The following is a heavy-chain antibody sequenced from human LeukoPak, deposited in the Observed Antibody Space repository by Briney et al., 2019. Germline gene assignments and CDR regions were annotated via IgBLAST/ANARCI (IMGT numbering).Heavy chain of an antibody. CDR2: VSGGGGST. J-gene: IGHJ4*02. Sequence: GGSLRLSCAASGFIFSSYDMSWVRQAPGKGLEWVSSVSGGGGSTYYADSVKGRFTISRDNSKSTLFLQMNSLRAEDTAVYYCAKSSYYDSSGYYREYYFDYWGQGTLVTVSS. CDR3: AKSSYYDSSGYYREYYFDY. V-gene: IGHV3-23*01. CDR1: GFIFSSYD. D-gene: IGHD3-22*01.